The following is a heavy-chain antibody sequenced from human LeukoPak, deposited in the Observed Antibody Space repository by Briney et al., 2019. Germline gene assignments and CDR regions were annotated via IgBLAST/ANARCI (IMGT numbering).Heavy chain of an antibody. CDR3: GRDPNGDYIGAFDM. CDR2: IRGSGGST. V-gene: IGHV3-23*01. D-gene: IGHD4-17*01. Sequence: GGSLRLSCAASGFTFGSHAMSWVRQAPGKGLEWVSAIRGSGGSTYYADSVKDRFTISRDNSKNTLYLQMNSLRAEDTAVYYCGRDPNGDYIGAFDMWGQGTVVTVSS. J-gene: IGHJ3*02. CDR1: GFTFGSHA.